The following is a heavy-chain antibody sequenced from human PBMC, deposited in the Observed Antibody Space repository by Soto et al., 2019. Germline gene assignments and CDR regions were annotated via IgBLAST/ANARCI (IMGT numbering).Heavy chain of an antibody. CDR2: IYHSGST. CDR3: ARDRGRYSGNAFDI. D-gene: IGHD1-26*01. Sequence: PSETLSLTCAVSGGSISSSNWWSWVRQPPGKGLEWIGEIYHSGSTNYNPSLKSRVTISVDKSKNQFSLKLSSVTAADTAVYYCARDRGRYSGNAFDIWGQGTMVTVSS. J-gene: IGHJ3*02. V-gene: IGHV4-4*02. CDR1: GGSISSSNW.